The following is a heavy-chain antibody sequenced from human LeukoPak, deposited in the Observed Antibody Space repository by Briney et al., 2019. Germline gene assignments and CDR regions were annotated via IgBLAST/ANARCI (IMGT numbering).Heavy chain of an antibody. D-gene: IGHD3-22*01. J-gene: IGHJ3*02. Sequence: GGSLRLSCAASGFTFSSYAMHWVRQAPGKGLEWVAVISYDGSNKYYADSVKGRFTISRDNSKNTLYLQMNSLRAGDTAVYYCAREGPPTYYYDSSVSGAFDIWGQGTMVTVSS. CDR3: AREGPPTYYYDSSVSGAFDI. CDR1: GFTFSSYA. CDR2: ISYDGSNK. V-gene: IGHV3-30-3*01.